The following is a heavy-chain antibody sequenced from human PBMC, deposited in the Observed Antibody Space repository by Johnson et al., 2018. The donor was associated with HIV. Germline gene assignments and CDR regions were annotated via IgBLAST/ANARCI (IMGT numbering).Heavy chain of an antibody. CDR3: AKGPNGQLDDAFHI. CDR1: GFTFSSYG. D-gene: IGHD6-6*01. Sequence: QLVESGGGVVQPGRSLRLSCAASGFTFSSYGMHWVRQAPGKGLEWVAVIWYDGNNKYYADSVKGRFTISRDNSKNTLYLQMNSLRAEDTAVYYCAKGPNGQLDDAFHIWGQGTMVTVSS. V-gene: IGHV3-33*06. CDR2: IWYDGNNK. J-gene: IGHJ3*02.